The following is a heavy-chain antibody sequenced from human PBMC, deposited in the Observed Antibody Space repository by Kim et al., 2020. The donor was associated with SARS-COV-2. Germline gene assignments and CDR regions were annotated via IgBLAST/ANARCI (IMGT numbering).Heavy chain of an antibody. CDR3: ARAGYCSGGSCYGRSFYYYGMDV. CDR1: GGTFSSYA. V-gene: IGHV1-69*13. CDR2: IIPIFGTA. Sequence: SVKVSCKASGGTFSSYAITWVRQAPGQGLEWMGGIIPIFGTANYAQKFQGRVTITADESTSTAYMELSSLRSEDTAVYYCARAGYCSGGSCYGRSFYYYGMDVWGQGTTVTVSS. J-gene: IGHJ6*02. D-gene: IGHD2-15*01.